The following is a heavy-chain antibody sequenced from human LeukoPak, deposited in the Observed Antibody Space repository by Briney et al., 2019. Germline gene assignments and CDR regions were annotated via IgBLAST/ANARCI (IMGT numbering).Heavy chain of an antibody. J-gene: IGHJ6*02. V-gene: IGHV1-69*13. CDR3: AREVGGDPYYYYYGMDV. Sequence: ASVKVSCKASGGTFSSYAVSWVRQAPGQGLEWMGGIIPIFGTANYAQKFQGRVTITADESTSTAYMELSSLRSEDTAVYYCAREVGGDPYYYYYGMDVWGQGTTVTVSS. CDR2: IIPIFGTA. CDR1: GGTFSSYA. D-gene: IGHD2-21*02.